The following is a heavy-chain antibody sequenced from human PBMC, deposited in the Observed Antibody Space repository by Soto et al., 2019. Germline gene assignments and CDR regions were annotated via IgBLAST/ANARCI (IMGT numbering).Heavy chain of an antibody. CDR2: ISAYNGNT. Sequence: QVQLVQSGAEVKKPGASVKVSCKASGYTFTSYGISWVRQAPGQGLERMGWISAYNGNTNYAQKLQGRVPMTTDTPTRAAYTTLRTLSSDHTAGQYCAREPPTSSKWGPGTLVTVSS. D-gene: IGHD2-2*01. CDR3: AREPPTSSK. V-gene: IGHV1-18*01. CDR1: GYTFTSYG. J-gene: IGHJ4*02.